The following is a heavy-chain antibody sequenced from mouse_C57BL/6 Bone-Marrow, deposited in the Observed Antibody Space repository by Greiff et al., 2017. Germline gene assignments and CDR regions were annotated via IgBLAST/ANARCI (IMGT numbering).Heavy chain of an antibody. J-gene: IGHJ3*01. CDR1: GYAFSSSW. D-gene: IGHD1-1*01. Sequence: VQLKESGPELVKPGASVKISCKASGYAFSSSWMNWVKQRPGKGLEWIGRIYPGDGDTNYNGKFKGKATLTADKSSSTAYRQLSSLTAEDSAVYFCASYGSSYAWCAYWGQGTLVTVSA. CDR2: IYPGDGDT. V-gene: IGHV1-82*01. CDR3: ASYGSSYAWCAY.